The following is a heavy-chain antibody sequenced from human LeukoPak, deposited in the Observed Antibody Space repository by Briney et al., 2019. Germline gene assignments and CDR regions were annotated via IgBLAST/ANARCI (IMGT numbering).Heavy chain of an antibody. CDR3: AKLAVINGY. J-gene: IGHJ4*02. CDR1: GFTFSANA. D-gene: IGHD4-11*01. V-gene: IGHV3-23*01. Sequence: GGSLRLSCAASGFTFSANAMSWVRQAPGKGLEWVSVISGSGGTIYYADSVKGRFTISRDNSKNTLYLQMNGLRAEDTAVYYCAKLAVINGYWGQGTPVTVSS. CDR2: ISGSGGTI.